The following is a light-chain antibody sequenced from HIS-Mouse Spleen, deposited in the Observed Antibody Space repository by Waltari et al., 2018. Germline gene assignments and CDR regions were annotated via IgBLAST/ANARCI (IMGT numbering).Light chain of an antibody. J-gene: IGKJ2*01. CDR3: QQYYSTPYT. CDR2: WAS. V-gene: IGKV4-1*01. Sequence: DIVMTQSPDSLALSLGERATNNCKSSQSVLYSSNNKNYLAWYQQKPGQTPKLLIYWASTRESGVPDRFSGSGSGTDFTLTISSLQAEDVAVYYCQQYYSTPYTFGQGTKLEIK. CDR1: QSVLYSSNNKNY.